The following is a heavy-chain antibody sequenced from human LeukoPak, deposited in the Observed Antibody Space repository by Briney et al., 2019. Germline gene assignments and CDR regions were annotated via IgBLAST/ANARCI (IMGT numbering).Heavy chain of an antibody. V-gene: IGHV1-69*10. CDR1: GDTFSTNT. CDR3: AREFTYYSDSRRYRAIDY. Sequence: SVKVSCKASGDTFSTNTIHWVRQAPAQGLEGMGRIIIMYDITDYSQKFQGRVTIAADKSTSTAYMDLSSLRSDDTAVYYCAREFTYYSDSRRYRAIDYWGQGTLVTVSS. D-gene: IGHD3-10*01. J-gene: IGHJ4*02. CDR2: IIIMYDIT.